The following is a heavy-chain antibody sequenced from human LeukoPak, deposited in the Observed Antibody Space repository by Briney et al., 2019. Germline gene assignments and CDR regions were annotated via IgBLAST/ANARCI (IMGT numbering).Heavy chain of an antibody. CDR2: IKQDGTER. CDR3: ARGPSSGSYFPY. D-gene: IGHD1-26*01. V-gene: IGHV3-7*01. CDR1: GFTYSDYW. J-gene: IGHJ4*02. Sequence: PGGSLRLSCTASGFTYSDYWMNWDRQAPGKGLEWVATIKQDGTERYYVDSVKGRFTISRDSAKNSLYLQMDSLRAEDTAVYYCARGPSSGSYFPYWGQGTLVTVSS.